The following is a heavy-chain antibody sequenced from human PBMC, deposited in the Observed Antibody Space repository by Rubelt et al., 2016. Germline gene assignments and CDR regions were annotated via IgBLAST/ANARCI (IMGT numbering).Heavy chain of an antibody. CDR3: ARHLRSGSGYYSPFVY. D-gene: IGHD3-22*01. V-gene: IGHV4-39*01. CDR1: GGSIGSSSYY. J-gene: IGHJ4*02. Sequence: QLQLQESGPGLVKPSETLSLTCTVSGGSIGSSSYYWGWIRQPPGKGLEWIGSIYYSGSTYYNPSLKSRVTLSVDTPKNQVSLKRSSVTAADTAVYYCARHLRSGSGYYSPFVYWGQGTLVTVSS. CDR2: IYYSGST.